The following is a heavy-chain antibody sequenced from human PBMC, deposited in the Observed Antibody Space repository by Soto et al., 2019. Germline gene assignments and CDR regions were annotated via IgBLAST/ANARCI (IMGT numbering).Heavy chain of an antibody. CDR1: GFTFSGSA. CDR2: IRSKANSYAT. Sequence: EVQLVESGGGLVQPGGSLKLSCAASGFTFSGSAMHWVRQASGKGLEWVGRIRSKANSYATAYAASVKGRFTISRDDSKNTAYLQMNSLKTEDTAVYYCTRQRLDYYYDGMDVWGQGTTVTVSS. J-gene: IGHJ6*02. CDR3: TRQRLDYYYDGMDV. V-gene: IGHV3-73*02.